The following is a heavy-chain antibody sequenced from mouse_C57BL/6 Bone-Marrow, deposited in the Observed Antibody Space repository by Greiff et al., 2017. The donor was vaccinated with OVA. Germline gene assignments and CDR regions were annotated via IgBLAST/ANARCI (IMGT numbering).Heavy chain of an antibody. J-gene: IGHJ2*01. CDR1: GFTFSSYA. V-gene: IGHV5-4*01. CDR2: ISDGGSYT. Sequence: EVKLMESGGGLVKPGGSLKLSCAASGFTFSSYAMSWVRQTPEKRLEWVATISDGGSYTYYPDNVKGRFTISRDNAKNNLYLQMSHLKSEDTAMYYCAREGIFYFYDRGQGTTLTVSS. CDR3: AREGIFYFYD.